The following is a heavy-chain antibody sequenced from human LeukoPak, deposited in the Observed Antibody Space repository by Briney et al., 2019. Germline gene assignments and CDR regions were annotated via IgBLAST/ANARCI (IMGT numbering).Heavy chain of an antibody. CDR1: GFSVSTNY. D-gene: IGHD3-10*01. CDR3: AYGGPSNNYYIDV. CDR2: IFAGDRT. V-gene: IGHV3-53*01. J-gene: IGHJ6*03. Sequence: PGGSLRLSCAASGFSVSTNYMSWVRQAPGKGLEWVSVIFAGDRTYYPDSVKGRFIISRDNSKNTLYLQMNSLRAEDTAVYYCAYGGPSNNYYIDVWGKGTTVTVSS.